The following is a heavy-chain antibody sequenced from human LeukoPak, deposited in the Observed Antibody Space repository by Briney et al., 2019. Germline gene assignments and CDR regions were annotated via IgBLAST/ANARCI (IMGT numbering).Heavy chain of an antibody. CDR2: IYYSGST. V-gene: IGHV4-31*03. CDR1: GGSISSGDYF. D-gene: IGHD3-22*01. CDR3: TRDVPRSSGYPDN. J-gene: IGHJ4*02. Sequence: SETLSLTCTVSGGSISSGDYFWSWIRQHPGKGLEWIGYIYYSGSTYYNPSLKSRVAISVDTSKNQFSLTVSSVTAADTAVYYCTRDVPRSSGYPDNWGQGTLVTVSS.